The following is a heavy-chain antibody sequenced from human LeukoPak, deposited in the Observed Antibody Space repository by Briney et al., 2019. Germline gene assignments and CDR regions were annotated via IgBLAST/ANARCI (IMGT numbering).Heavy chain of an antibody. V-gene: IGHV3-30*18. CDR3: AKLFGYSGFLFDY. J-gene: IGHJ4*02. Sequence: PGGSLRLSCAASGFIFSSYGMHWVRQAPGKGLEWVAVISYDGSNKYYADSVKGRFTISRDNSKNTLYLQMNSLRAEDTAVYYCAKLFGYSGFLFDYWGQGTLVTVSS. D-gene: IGHD5-12*01. CDR1: GFIFSSYG. CDR2: ISYDGSNK.